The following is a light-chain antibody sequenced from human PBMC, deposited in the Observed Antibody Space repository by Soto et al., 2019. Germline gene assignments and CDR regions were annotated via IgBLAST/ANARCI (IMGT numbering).Light chain of an antibody. V-gene: IGKV3-20*01. Sequence: EIVLTQSPGTLSSSPGERATLSCRASQIVTSNYLAWYQQKPGHAPRLLIFGASIRATGLPDRFSGGGSGTDFTLTISRLEPEDFAFYYCQQYGSSPGTFGQGPKVEIK. CDR3: QQYGSSPGT. CDR2: GAS. CDR1: QIVTSNY. J-gene: IGKJ1*01.